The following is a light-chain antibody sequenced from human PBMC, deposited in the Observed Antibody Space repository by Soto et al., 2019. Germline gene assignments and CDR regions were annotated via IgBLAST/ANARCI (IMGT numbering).Light chain of an antibody. CDR2: GAS. CDR3: QQYNNWPPWT. Sequence: EIVMTHSPATLSVSPGERATLSCRASQSVSSDLAWYHQKPGQAPRLLIYGASTRATGIPARFSGSGSGTEFTLTISSLQSEDFAVYYCQQYNNWPPWTFGQGTKVDIK. CDR1: QSVSSD. J-gene: IGKJ1*01. V-gene: IGKV3-15*01.